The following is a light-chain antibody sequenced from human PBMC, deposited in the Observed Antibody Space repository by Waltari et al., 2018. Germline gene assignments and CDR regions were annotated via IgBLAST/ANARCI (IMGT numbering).Light chain of an antibody. CDR2: SNT. Sequence: QSVLTQPPSASGAPGQRVTISCSGSSSNIGTNYVYCYQQLPGTAPKLLIYSNTQRPSEIPDRFSGSKSGTSASLALSGLRSEDEADYYCATWDDSLSGYVFGPGTKVTVL. J-gene: IGLJ1*01. CDR3: ATWDDSLSGYV. CDR1: SSNIGTNY. V-gene: IGLV1-47*02.